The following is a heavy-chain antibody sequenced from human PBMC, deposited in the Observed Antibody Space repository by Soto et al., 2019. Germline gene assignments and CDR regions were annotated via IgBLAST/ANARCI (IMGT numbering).Heavy chain of an antibody. CDR1: GFTFSNFW. CDR2: INRDGSST. J-gene: IGHJ6*02. CDR3: ASPVRYSYGYYFYGMDV. V-gene: IGHV3-74*01. Sequence: EVQLVESGGGLVQPGGSLRLSCAASGFTFSNFWMHWVRQAPGKGLVWVSRINRDGSSTNYADSVKGRFTISRDNAKNTLYLQMNSLRAEDTSVYYCASPVRYSYGYYFYGMDVWGQGTTVTVSS. D-gene: IGHD5-18*01.